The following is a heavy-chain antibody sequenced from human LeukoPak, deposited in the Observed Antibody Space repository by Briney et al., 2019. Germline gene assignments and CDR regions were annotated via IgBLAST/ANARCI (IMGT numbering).Heavy chain of an antibody. Sequence: GESLKISCKGSGYRFTTYWIGWVRQMPGKGLEWMGIIYPGDSDTRYSPSFHGQVTISADKSISTAYLQWSSLKASDTAMYYCASHRYSDRSFDYWGQGTLVTVSS. D-gene: IGHD3-9*01. V-gene: IGHV5-51*01. CDR2: IYPGDSDT. CDR3: ASHRYSDRSFDY. CDR1: GYRFTTYW. J-gene: IGHJ4*02.